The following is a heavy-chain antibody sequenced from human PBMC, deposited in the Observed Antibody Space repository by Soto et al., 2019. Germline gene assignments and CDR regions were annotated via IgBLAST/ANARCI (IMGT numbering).Heavy chain of an antibody. CDR3: AIAHGDYSFQVDY. J-gene: IGHJ4*02. D-gene: IGHD4-17*01. CDR2: ISGSGGST. Sequence: PGGSLRLSCAASGSTFSSYAMSWVRQAPGKGLEWVSAISGSGGSTYYADSVKGRFTISRDNSKNTLYLQMNSLRAEDTAVYYCAIAHGDYSFQVDYWGQGTLVTVSS. CDR1: GSTFSSYA. V-gene: IGHV3-23*01.